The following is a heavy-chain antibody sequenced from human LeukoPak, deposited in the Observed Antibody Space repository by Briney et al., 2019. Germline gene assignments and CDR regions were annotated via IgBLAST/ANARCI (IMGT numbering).Heavy chain of an antibody. CDR1: GFTFDDYA. V-gene: IGHV3-9*01. J-gene: IGHJ4*02. Sequence: GGSLRPSCAASGFTFDDYAMHWVRQAPGKGLEWVSGISWNSGSIGYADSVKGRFTISGDNAKNSLYLQMNSLRAEDTALYYCAKDIYPSIAVAGTFDYWGQGTLVTVSS. CDR3: AKDIYPSIAVAGTFDY. CDR2: ISWNSGSI. D-gene: IGHD6-19*01.